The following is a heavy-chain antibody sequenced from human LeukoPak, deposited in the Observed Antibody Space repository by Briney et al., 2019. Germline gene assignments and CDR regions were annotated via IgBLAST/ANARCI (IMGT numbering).Heavy chain of an antibody. CDR1: SGSISSYY. CDR2: IYSSGST. Sequence: SETLSLTCTVSSGSISSYYWSWIRQPAGKGLEWIGRIYSSGSTNYNPSLKSRVTVSVDTSKNQISLELTSVTAADTAVYYCARDPSYVSGYYDYWGQGTLVNVSS. V-gene: IGHV4-4*07. J-gene: IGHJ4*02. D-gene: IGHD6-19*01. CDR3: ARDPSYVSGYYDY.